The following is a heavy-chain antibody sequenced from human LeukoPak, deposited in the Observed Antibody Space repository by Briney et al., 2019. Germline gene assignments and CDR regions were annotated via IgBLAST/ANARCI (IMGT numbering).Heavy chain of an antibody. CDR2: ISGSGGST. CDR3: AKTYYYDSSGHDAFDI. J-gene: IGHJ3*02. D-gene: IGHD3-22*01. V-gene: IGHV3-23*01. CDR1: GFTFSSYA. Sequence: AGGSLRLSCAASGFTFSSYAMSWVCQAPGKGLEWVSAISGSGGSTYYADSVKGRFTISRDNSKNTLYLQMNSLRAEDTAVYYCAKTYYYDSSGHDAFDIWGQGTMVTVSS.